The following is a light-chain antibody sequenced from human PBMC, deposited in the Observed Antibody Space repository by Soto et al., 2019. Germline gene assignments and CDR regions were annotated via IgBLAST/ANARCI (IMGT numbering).Light chain of an antibody. CDR2: SHN. CDR3: AAWDGDLNGWV. V-gene: IGLV1-44*01. Sequence: QLVLTQPPSASGTPGQRVTSSCSGSSSNIGANTVNWFQHLPGTAPKLLIYSHNQRPSGVPDRFSGSKSGTSASLAISGLQSEDEADYYCAAWDGDLNGWVFGGGTKLTVL. CDR1: SSNIGANT. J-gene: IGLJ3*02.